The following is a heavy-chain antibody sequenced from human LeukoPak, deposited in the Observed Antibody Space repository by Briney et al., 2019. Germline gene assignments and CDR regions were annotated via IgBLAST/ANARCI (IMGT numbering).Heavy chain of an antibody. J-gene: IGHJ4*02. CDR3: ARVGEGDYAFDY. CDR2: MNPNSGNT. CDR1: GYTFTSYY. V-gene: IGHV1-8*03. Sequence: ASVKVSCKASGYTFTSYYMHWVRQAPGQGLEWMGWMNPNSGNTGYAQKFQGRVTITRNTSMSTAYMELSSLRSEDTAVYYCARVGEGDYAFDYWGQGTLVTVSS. D-gene: IGHD4-17*01.